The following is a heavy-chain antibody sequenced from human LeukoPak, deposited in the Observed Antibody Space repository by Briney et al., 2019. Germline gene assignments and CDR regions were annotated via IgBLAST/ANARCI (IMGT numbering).Heavy chain of an antibody. Sequence: SETLSLTCAVSGGSISSSNWWSWVRQPPGKGLEWIGEIYHSGSTNYNPSLKSRVTISVDTSKNQFSLRLTSVTAADTAAYYCARQFGSTRPYWYFDLWGRGTLVTVSS. CDR2: IYHSGST. CDR1: GGSISSSNW. V-gene: IGHV4-4*02. J-gene: IGHJ2*01. CDR3: ARQFGSTRPYWYFDL. D-gene: IGHD3-10*01.